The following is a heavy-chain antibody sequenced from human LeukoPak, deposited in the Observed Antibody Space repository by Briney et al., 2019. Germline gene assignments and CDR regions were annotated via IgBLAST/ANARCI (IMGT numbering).Heavy chain of an antibody. CDR2: VSGSGVST. V-gene: IGHV3-23*01. D-gene: IGHD4-17*01. J-gene: IGHJ3*02. CDR1: GFTFSSYA. CDR3: AKDRSDYGGYPPGAFDI. Sequence: GGSLRLSCAASGFTFSSYAMSWVRQAPGKGLEWVSAVSGSGVSTYYADSVKGRFSISRDNSKNTLYLQMNGLRAEDTAVYYCAKDRSDYGGYPPGAFDIWGQGTMVTVSS.